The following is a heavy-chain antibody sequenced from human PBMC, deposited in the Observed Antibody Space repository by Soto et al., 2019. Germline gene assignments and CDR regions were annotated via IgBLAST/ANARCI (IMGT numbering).Heavy chain of an antibody. J-gene: IGHJ3*02. Sequence: GGSLRLSCAASGFTFSSYAMSWVRQAPGKGLEWVSAISGSGGSTYYADSVKGRFTISRDNSKNTLYLQMNNLRAEDTAVYYCAKDRCSGGSCEDDAFDIWGQGTMVTV. CDR2: ISGSGGST. CDR1: GFTFSSYA. CDR3: AKDRCSGGSCEDDAFDI. D-gene: IGHD2-15*01. V-gene: IGHV3-23*01.